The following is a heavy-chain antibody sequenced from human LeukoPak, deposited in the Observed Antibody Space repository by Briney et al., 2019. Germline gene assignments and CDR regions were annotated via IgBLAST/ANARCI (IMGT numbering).Heavy chain of an antibody. CDR2: IKGDDSAR. D-gene: IGHD6-13*01. Sequence: GGSLRLSCAASGFTFSSYWMTWVRQAPGKGLEGVANIKGDDSARYYVDSVKGRFTISRDNAYNSVYLQMNSLRPEDTAVYYCARDRIAAAGTDYDYWGQGVLVTVSS. CDR3: ARDRIAAAGTDYDY. J-gene: IGHJ4*02. V-gene: IGHV3-7*01. CDR1: GFTFSSYW.